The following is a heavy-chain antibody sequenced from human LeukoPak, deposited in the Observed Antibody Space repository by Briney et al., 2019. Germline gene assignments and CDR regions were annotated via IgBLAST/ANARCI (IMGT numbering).Heavy chain of an antibody. CDR1: GFTFSGSA. V-gene: IGHV3-73*01. Sequence: GGSLRLSCAASGFTFSGSAMHWVRQASGKGLEWVGRIRSKANSYATAYAASVKGRFTISRDNSKDTLYLQINSLRAEDTALYYCAKGQRGFDCWGQGTLVTVSS. CDR2: IRSKANSYAT. D-gene: IGHD1-1*01. J-gene: IGHJ4*02. CDR3: AKGQRGFDC.